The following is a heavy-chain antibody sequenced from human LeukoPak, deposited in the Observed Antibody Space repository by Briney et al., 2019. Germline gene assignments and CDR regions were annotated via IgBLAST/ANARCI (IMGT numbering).Heavy chain of an antibody. CDR3: ARDLNRRYGGDY. J-gene: IGHJ4*02. D-gene: IGHD4/OR15-4a*01. Sequence: GGSLRLSCVASGFKFSTYWMSWVRQAPGKGLEWVANIKQDGSDKYYVDSVKGRFTISRDNTKNSLYLQMNSLRAEDTAVYYCARDLNRRYGGDYWGQGTLVTVSS. CDR1: GFKFSTYW. V-gene: IGHV3-7*01. CDR2: IKQDGSDK.